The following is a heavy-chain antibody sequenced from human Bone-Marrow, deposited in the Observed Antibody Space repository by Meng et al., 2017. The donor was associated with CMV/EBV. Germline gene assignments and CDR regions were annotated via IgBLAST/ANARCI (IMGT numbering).Heavy chain of an antibody. CDR3: AKARFLTGNYGMDV. V-gene: IGHV3-9*01. CDR1: GFTFDDYA. CDR2: ISWNSGSI. J-gene: IGHJ6*02. D-gene: IGHD3-9*01. Sequence: GGSLRLSCAASGFTFDDYAMHWVRQAPGKGLEWVSGISWNSGSIGYADSVKGRFTISRDNAKNSLYLQMNSLRAEDTALYYCAKARFLTGNYGMDVWGQGTTVTFSS.